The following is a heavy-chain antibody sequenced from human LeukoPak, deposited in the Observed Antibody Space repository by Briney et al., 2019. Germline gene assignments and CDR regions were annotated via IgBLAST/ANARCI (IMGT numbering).Heavy chain of an antibody. Sequence: PSETLSLTCDVSGVSISSYWWSWVRKPAGKGLEWIGRIYTTGRTNYSPYFQSRVTMSIDMSKNHFSLTLRSVTAADTAVYYCARAGYTISAFHSDFWGQGAPVTVSS. CDR1: GVSISSYW. CDR3: ARAGYTISAFHSDF. CDR2: IYTTGRT. D-gene: IGHD5-24*01. V-gene: IGHV4-4*07. J-gene: IGHJ4*02.